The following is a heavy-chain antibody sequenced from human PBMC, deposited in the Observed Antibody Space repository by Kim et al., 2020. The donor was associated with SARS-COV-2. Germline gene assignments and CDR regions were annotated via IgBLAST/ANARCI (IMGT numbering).Heavy chain of an antibody. J-gene: IGHJ4*02. V-gene: IGHV1-2*06. CDR3: AATGDY. CDR2: INPDTGGT. Sequence: ASVKVSCKASGNAFTGYYLYWVRQAPGQGLEWMGRINPDTGGTKYAQKFQGRVTMTRDTSTNTAYMELNSLISDDTALYYCAATGDYWGQGTLVTVSS. CDR1: GNAFTGYY.